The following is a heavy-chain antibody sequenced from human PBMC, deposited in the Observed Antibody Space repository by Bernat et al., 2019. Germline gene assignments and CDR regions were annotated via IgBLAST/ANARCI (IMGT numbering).Heavy chain of an antibody. CDR2: ISSSSSYT. J-gene: IGHJ6*03. CDR1: GFTFSDYY. Sequence: QVQLVESGGGLVKPGGSLRLSCAASGFTFSDYYMSWIRQAPGKGLDRVSYISSSSSYTNYADSVTGRITISRDNAKNSLYLQMSIRRAEDTAVYYCARGTSTSAPYMDVWGKGTTVTVSS. V-gene: IGHV3-11*05. CDR3: ARGTSTSAPYMDV.